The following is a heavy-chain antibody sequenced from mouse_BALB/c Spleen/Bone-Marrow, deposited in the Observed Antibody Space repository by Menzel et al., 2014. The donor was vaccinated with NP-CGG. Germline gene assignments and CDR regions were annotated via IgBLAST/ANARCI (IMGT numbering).Heavy chain of an antibody. CDR2: INPSNGRT. CDR1: GYTFTSYW. J-gene: IGHJ4*01. CDR3: ARYGNYDAMDY. D-gene: IGHD2-1*01. V-gene: IGHV1S81*02. Sequence: QVQLQQPGAELVKPGASVKLPCKASGYTFTSYWMHWVKQRPGQGLEWIGEINPSNGRTNYNETFKSKATLTVDKSSTTAHMQLSSLTSDDSAVYYCARYGNYDAMDYWGQGTSVTVSS.